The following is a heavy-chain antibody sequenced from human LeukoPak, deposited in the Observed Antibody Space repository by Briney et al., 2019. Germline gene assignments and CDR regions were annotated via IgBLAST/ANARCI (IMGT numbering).Heavy chain of an antibody. D-gene: IGHD2-2*02. CDR3: AKGLFGGCSSTSCYTFDY. CDR1: GFTFSSYA. Sequence: GGSLRLACAAYGFTFSSYAMSWVRQAPGKGLEWVSAISGSGGSTYYADSVKGRFTISRDNSKNTLYLQMNSLRAEDTAVYYCAKGLFGGCSSTSCYTFDYWGQGTLVTVSS. CDR2: ISGSGGST. J-gene: IGHJ4*02. V-gene: IGHV3-23*01.